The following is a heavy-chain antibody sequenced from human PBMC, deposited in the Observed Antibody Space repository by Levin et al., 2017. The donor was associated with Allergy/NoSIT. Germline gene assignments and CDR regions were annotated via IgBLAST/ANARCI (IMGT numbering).Heavy chain of an antibody. CDR3: VRGPNWGLDY. CDR2: INPKSGGT. Sequence: ASVKVSCKASGYTFNDYYMHWARQAPGQGIEWTGWINPKSGGTNYAQKFQGRVTMTTDTSISTAYMDLSRLTSDDTAVYYCVRGPNWGLDYWGQGTLVTVSS. J-gene: IGHJ4*02. CDR1: GYTFNDYY. D-gene: IGHD7-27*01. V-gene: IGHV1-2*02.